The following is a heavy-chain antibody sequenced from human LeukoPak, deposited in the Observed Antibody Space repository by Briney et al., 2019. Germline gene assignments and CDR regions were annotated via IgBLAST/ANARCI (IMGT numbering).Heavy chain of an antibody. D-gene: IGHD5-24*01. CDR3: ARDDGWLHTGGPFFDY. J-gene: IGHJ4*02. Sequence: GGSLRLSCAASGFTFSSYAMHWVRQAPGKGLEWVAVISYDGSNRYYADSVKGRFTISRDNSKNTLYLQMNSLRAEDTAVYYCARDDGWLHTGGPFFDYWGQGTLVTVSS. CDR2: ISYDGSNR. V-gene: IGHV3-30-3*01. CDR1: GFTFSSYA.